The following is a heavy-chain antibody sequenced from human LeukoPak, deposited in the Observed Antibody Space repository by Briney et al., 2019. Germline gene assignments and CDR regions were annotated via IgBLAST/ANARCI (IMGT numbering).Heavy chain of an antibody. CDR1: GFTFSSYG. V-gene: IGHV3-30*02. D-gene: IGHD3-10*01. CDR3: AKEGFGEFRPYYFDY. CDR2: IRYDGSNK. J-gene: IGHJ4*02. Sequence: PGGSLRLSCAASGFTFSSYGMHWVRQAPGKGLEWVAFIRYDGSNKYYADSVKGRFTISRDNSKNTLYLQMNSLRAEDTAVYYCAKEGFGEFRPYYFDYWGQGTPVTVSS.